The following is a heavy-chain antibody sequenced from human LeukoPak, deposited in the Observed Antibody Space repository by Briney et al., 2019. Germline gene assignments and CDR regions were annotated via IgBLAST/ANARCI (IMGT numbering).Heavy chain of an antibody. Sequence: ASVKLFCNASGYTFTSYGISWARHAPGQGLEWMGWISAYNGNTNYAQKLQGRVTMTTDTSTSTAYMELRSLRSDDTAVYYCARASHYYGMDVWGQGTTVTVSS. J-gene: IGHJ6*02. CDR1: GYTFTSYG. CDR2: ISAYNGNT. V-gene: IGHV1-18*01. CDR3: ARASHYYGMDV.